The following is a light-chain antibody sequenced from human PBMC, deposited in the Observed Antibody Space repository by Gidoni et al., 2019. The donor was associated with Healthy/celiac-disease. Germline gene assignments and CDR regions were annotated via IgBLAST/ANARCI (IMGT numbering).Light chain of an antibody. CDR2: VAS. V-gene: IGKV3-20*01. CDR3: QQYGSSRT. J-gene: IGKJ1*01. CDR1: QSVSISY. Sequence: EMVLTQSPGTLSLSPGERATLSFRASQSVSISYLAWYQQKPGQAPRLLIYVASSRATGIPDRFSGSVSGTDFTLTISRLEPEDFAVYYCQQYGSSRTFGQXTKVEIK.